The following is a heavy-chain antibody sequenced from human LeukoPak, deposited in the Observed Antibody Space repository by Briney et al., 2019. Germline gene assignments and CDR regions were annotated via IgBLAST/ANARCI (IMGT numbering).Heavy chain of an antibody. D-gene: IGHD5-12*01. CDR2: IGYTGDST. CDR1: GFTFSSYA. V-gene: IGHV3-23*01. CDR3: ARLSTYSGYGASPLDH. J-gene: IGHJ4*02. Sequence: GGSLRLSCAASGFTFSSYAMNWVRQAPGKGLEWVSGIGYTGDSTFYADSVKGRFTVSRDSSKNTLFLHMNSLRAEDTALYYCARLSTYSGYGASPLDHWGQGALVIVSS.